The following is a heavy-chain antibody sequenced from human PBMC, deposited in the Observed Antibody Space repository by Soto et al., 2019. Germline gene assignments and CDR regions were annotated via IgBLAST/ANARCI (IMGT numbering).Heavy chain of an antibody. Sequence: QVQLVQSGAAVKKPGSSVKVSCKASGGTFSSYTISWVRQARGQGLEWMGRIIPILGIANYAQKFQGRVTITADKSTSTAYMELSSLRSEDTAVYYCARGGGGYDYYGMDVWGQGTTVTVSS. CDR1: GGTFSSYT. CDR2: IIPILGIA. CDR3: ARGGGGYDYYGMDV. D-gene: IGHD2-15*01. J-gene: IGHJ6*02. V-gene: IGHV1-69*02.